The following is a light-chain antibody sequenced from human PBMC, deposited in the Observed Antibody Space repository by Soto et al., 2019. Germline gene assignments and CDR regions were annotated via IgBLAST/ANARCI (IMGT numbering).Light chain of an antibody. CDR1: QSVGSNY. CDR3: QQYGNSRA. Sequence: PVEVAPLSFMASQSVGSNYLAWYQQKPVQAPRLLIYGASLRATGIPDRFSGSGSGTDFTLTISRLEPEDFAVYYCQQYGNSRAFGQGTKVDIK. J-gene: IGKJ1*01. V-gene: IGKV3-20*01. CDR2: GAS.